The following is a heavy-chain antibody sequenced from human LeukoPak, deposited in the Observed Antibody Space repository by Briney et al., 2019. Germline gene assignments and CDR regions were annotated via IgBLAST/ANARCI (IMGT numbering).Heavy chain of an antibody. Sequence: GGSLRLSCAASGFTFSSYAMHWVRQAPCKGLEWVAVISYDGSNKYYADSVKGRFTISRDNAKNSLYLQMNSLRAEDTAVYYCARGTTALMDVWGKGTTVTVSS. V-gene: IGHV3-30*04. CDR2: ISYDGSNK. D-gene: IGHD2-21*02. CDR1: GFTFSSYA. CDR3: ARGTTALMDV. J-gene: IGHJ6*03.